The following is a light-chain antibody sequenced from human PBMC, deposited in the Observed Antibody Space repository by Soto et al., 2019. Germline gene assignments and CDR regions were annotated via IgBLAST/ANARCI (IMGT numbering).Light chain of an antibody. CDR3: PETYSVPFFS. CDR2: AAS. Sequence: DIQLTQSPSSLSASVGDRVTITCRASESISTYLNWFQQKPGKAPRLLIYAASSLHSGVPSRFSGSGSGTDFTLTISSLQPQDFATYYCPETYSVPFFSFGPGTKVDIK. CDR1: ESISTY. J-gene: IGKJ3*01. V-gene: IGKV1-39*01.